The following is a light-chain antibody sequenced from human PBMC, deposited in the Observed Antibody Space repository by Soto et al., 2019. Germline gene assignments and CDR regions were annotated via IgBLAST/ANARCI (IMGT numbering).Light chain of an antibody. Sequence: QSALTQPRSVSGSPGQSVTISCTGTSSDVGGYDYVSWYQQHPGRAPKVMIYDVSNRPSGVSNRFSGSKSGNTASLTISGLQAEDEADYYCSSYTSSSTLGVFGGGTKLTVL. CDR2: DVS. CDR3: SSYTSSSTLGV. J-gene: IGLJ3*02. V-gene: IGLV2-14*01. CDR1: SSDVGGYDY.